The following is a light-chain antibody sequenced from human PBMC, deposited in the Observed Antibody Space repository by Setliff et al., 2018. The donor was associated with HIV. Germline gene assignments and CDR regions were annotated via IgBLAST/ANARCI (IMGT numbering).Light chain of an antibody. Sequence: QSALTQPASVSGSPGQSVTISCTGTSSDVGAYNFVSWYQQHPGRAPKPMIYDVINRNSGVSIRFSGSKSGNAASLTISGLQAEDEADYYCSSYTTSRQFVFGSGTKVTV. CDR2: DVI. CDR3: SSYTTSRQFV. CDR1: SSDVGAYNF. J-gene: IGLJ1*01. V-gene: IGLV2-14*03.